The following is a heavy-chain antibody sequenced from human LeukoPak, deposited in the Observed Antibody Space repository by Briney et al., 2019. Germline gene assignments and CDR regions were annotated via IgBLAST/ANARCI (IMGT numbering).Heavy chain of an antibody. Sequence: PGGSLRLSCAASGFTFSDYSMTWIRQAPGKGLEWVSYISSSGPTIYYADSVKGRFTISRDNSKNTLYLQMNSLRAEDTAVYYCARGSGYSSSRAAFDIWGQGTMVTVSS. CDR2: ISSSGPTI. CDR3: ARGSGYSSSRAAFDI. J-gene: IGHJ3*02. CDR1: GFTFSDYS. V-gene: IGHV3-11*04. D-gene: IGHD6-13*01.